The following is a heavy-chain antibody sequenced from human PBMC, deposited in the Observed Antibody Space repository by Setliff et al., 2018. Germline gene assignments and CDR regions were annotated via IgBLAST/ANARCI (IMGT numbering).Heavy chain of an antibody. CDR1: GYTFSSYA. D-gene: IGHD6-19*01. CDR3: AKDSATYLNWFDP. Sequence: GGSLRLSCVASGYTFSSYAIHWVRQAPGKGLEWVALISWDGTKTSYADSVRGRFTISRDGSKSTLYLQMNSLRAEDTAVYYCAKDSATYLNWFDPWGQGTLVTVSS. J-gene: IGHJ5*02. V-gene: IGHV3-30*18. CDR2: ISWDGTKT.